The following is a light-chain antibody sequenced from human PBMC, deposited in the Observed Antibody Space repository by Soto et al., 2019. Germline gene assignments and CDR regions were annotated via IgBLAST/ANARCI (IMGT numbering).Light chain of an antibody. J-gene: IGKJ4*01. V-gene: IGKV3-11*01. Sequence: EIVLTQSPGTLSLSPGERATLSSRASQSVSNNYLAWYQQKPGQAPRLLIYDASNRATGIPARFSGSGSGTDFTLTISSLEPEDFAVYYCQQRSNWPPLTFGGGTKVDIK. CDR1: QSVSNNY. CDR2: DAS. CDR3: QQRSNWPPLT.